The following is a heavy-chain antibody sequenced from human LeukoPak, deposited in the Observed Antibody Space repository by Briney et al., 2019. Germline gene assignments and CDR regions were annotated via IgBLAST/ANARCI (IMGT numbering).Heavy chain of an antibody. CDR3: AGVGWFGENWFDP. D-gene: IGHD3-10*01. Sequence: SETLSLTCTVSGVSISSYYWSWIRQPPGKGLEWIGYIYYSGSTNYNPSLKSRVTISVDTSRNQFSLKLSSVTAADTAVYYCAGVGWFGENWFDPWGQGTLVTVSS. CDR2: IYYSGST. CDR1: GVSISSYY. J-gene: IGHJ5*02. V-gene: IGHV4-59*01.